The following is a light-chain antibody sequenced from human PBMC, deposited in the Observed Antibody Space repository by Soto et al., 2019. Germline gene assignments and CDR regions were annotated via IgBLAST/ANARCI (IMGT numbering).Light chain of an antibody. V-gene: IGLV1-40*01. Sequence: QSALTQPPSVSGARGQRVTISCSGSSTNIGAGYDVHWYQQLPGRAPKLLIYGNSNRPSGVPDRLSGSRSGTSASLAITGLQADDEADYYCQSYDNSLATWVFGGGTKVTVL. CDR1: STNIGAGYD. J-gene: IGLJ3*02. CDR2: GNS. CDR3: QSYDNSLATWV.